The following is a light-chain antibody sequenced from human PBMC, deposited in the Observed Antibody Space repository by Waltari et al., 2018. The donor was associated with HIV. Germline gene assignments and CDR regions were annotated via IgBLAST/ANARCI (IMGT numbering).Light chain of an antibody. Sequence: SYVLSQAPSVSVAPGQTASISCGGDKIGTKSVHRYQQKPGQAPVLVVYDDSDRPPGIPERFSGFNSGNTATLTISRVEAGDEADYYCQVWHSKSDHVVFGGGTKVTVL. CDR3: QVWHSKSDHVV. J-gene: IGLJ2*01. CDR1: KIGTKS. V-gene: IGLV3-21*02. CDR2: DDS.